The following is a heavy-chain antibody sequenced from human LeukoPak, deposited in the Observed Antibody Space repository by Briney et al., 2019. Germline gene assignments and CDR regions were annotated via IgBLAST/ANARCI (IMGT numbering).Heavy chain of an antibody. J-gene: IGHJ4*02. Sequence: SETLSLTCTVSGGAISSDYWSWIREPPGQGLEWIGYIYYSGGTNYNPSLKSRVTISVDTSKNQFSLKLSSVTAADTAVYYCARGSVFGVVIIPVFGYWGQGTLVTVSS. CDR3: ARGSVFGVVIIPVFGY. CDR2: IYYSGGT. D-gene: IGHD3-3*01. CDR1: GGAISSDY. V-gene: IGHV4-59*01.